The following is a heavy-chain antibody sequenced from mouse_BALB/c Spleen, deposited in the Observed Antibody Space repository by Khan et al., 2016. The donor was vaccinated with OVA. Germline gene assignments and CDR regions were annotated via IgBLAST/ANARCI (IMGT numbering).Heavy chain of an antibody. CDR1: GYTFINYW. J-gene: IGHJ2*01. CDR3: ARRGLRWDFDY. V-gene: IGHV1-7*01. D-gene: IGHD1-1*01. CDR2: INPSTGYT. Sequence: QVQLKQSGAELAKPGASVKMSCKASGYTFINYWILWVKQRPGQGLEWIGYINPSTGYTEYNQNFKDKATLTADESSSTAYMQLISLTSEDSAVYYCARRGLRWDFDYWGQGTTLTVSS.